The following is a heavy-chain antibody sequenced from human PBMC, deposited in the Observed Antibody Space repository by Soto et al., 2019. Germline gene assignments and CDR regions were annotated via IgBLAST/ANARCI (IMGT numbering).Heavy chain of an antibody. CDR2: VYYSGST. Sequence: PSETLSLTCTVSGGSVSSYSWTWVRQPPGKGLEWIGYVYYSGSTHYSPSLKSRVTISLDTSKNQFSLKLTSVTAADTAMYFCASSPPAMVAPNIWGQGTLVTVSS. V-gene: IGHV4-59*02. CDR1: GGSVSSYS. J-gene: IGHJ4*02. CDR3: ASSPPAMVAPNI. D-gene: IGHD5-18*01.